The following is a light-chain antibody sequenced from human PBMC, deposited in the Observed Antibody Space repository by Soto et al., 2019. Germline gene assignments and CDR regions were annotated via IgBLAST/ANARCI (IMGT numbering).Light chain of an antibody. V-gene: IGLV2-11*01. J-gene: IGLJ2*01. Sequence: QSVLTQPRSVSGSPGQSVTISCTGTSSDVGGYNYVSWYQQHPGKAPKLMIYDVSKRPSGVPDRFSGSKSGNTASLTISGLQAEDEADYYCGSYAGGYKGVFGGGTKLTVL. CDR3: GSYAGGYKGV. CDR1: SSDVGGYNY. CDR2: DVS.